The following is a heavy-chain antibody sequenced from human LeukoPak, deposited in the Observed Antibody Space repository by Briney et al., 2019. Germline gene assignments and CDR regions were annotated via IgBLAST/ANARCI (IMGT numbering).Heavy chain of an antibody. J-gene: IGHJ4*01. Sequence: SVKVSCKASGYTLTSYGISWVRQAPGQGLEWMGGFIPIFGTADYAQKFQGRVTITADESASTAYMELSSLRSEDTAVYYCARSSPWVPEQYYFDSWGHGTLVTVSS. CDR1: GYTLTSYG. CDR2: FIPIFGTA. V-gene: IGHV1-69*13. D-gene: IGHD1-1*01. CDR3: ARSSPWVPEQYYFDS.